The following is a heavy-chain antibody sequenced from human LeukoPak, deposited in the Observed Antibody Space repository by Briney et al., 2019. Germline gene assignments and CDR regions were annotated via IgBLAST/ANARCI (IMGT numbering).Heavy chain of an antibody. CDR1: GFTFSGFW. V-gene: IGHV3-7*03. CDR3: ATSSYSSSSSV. D-gene: IGHD6-6*01. Sequence: GGSLRLSCAVSGFTFSGFWMSWSRQAPGKGLEWVASINSDGSEGYYADVVKGLFTIARDNAKNSLYLQINSLRAEDTAVYYCATSSYSSSSSVWGQGTMVTVSS. CDR2: INSDGSEG. J-gene: IGHJ3*01.